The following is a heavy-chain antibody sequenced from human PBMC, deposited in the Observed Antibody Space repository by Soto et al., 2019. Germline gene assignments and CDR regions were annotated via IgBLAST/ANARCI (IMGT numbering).Heavy chain of an antibody. CDR1: GGSISSGGYY. CDR2: IYYSGST. Sequence: SETLSLTCTASGGSISSGGYYWSWIRQHPGKGLEWIGYIYYSGSTYYNPSLKSRVTISVDTSKNQFSLKLSSVTAADTAVYYCARSSGRLLWFGELSARLYYFDYWGQGTLVTVSS. CDR3: ARSSGRLLWFGELSARLYYFDY. V-gene: IGHV4-31*03. J-gene: IGHJ4*02. D-gene: IGHD3-10*01.